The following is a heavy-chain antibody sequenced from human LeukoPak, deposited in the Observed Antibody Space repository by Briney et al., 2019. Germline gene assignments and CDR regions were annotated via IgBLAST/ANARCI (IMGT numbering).Heavy chain of an antibody. V-gene: IGHV1-69*01. Sequence: SVKVSCKASGGTFSSYAISWVRQAPGQGLEWMGGIIPIFDTANYAQKFQGRVTITADESTSTAYMELGRLRSDDTAVYYCARTAGSYYFDYWGQGTLVTVSS. D-gene: IGHD1-26*01. J-gene: IGHJ4*02. CDR3: ARTAGSYYFDY. CDR2: IIPIFDTA. CDR1: GGTFSSYA.